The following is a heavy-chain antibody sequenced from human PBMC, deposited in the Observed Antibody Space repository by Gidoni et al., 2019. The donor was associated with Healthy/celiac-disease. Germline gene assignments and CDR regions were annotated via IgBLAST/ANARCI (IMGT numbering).Heavy chain of an antibody. D-gene: IGHD2-2*02. CDR3: ARVVIPAAIVRWFDP. J-gene: IGHJ5*02. CDR1: GGSFSGYY. V-gene: IGHV4-34*01. CDR2: INHSGST. Sequence: QVQLQQWGAGLLKPSETLSLTCAVYGGSFSGYYWSWIRQPPGKGLEWIGEINHSGSTNYNPSLKSRVTISVDTSKNQFSLKLSSVTATDTAVYYCARVVIPAAIVRWFDPWGQGTLVTVSS.